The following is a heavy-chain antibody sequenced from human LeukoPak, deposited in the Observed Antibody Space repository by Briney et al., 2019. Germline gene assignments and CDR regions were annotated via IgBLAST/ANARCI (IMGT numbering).Heavy chain of an antibody. V-gene: IGHV1-18*01. CDR1: GYNFTNYV. CDR2: DSAYNGKT. J-gene: IGHJ5*02. Sequence: GASVKVSCKASGYNFTNYVITWVRQAPGQGLEWMGWDSAYNGKTNYAQKFQDRVSMTTDTSTGTAYMELMSLRPDDTAIFYCARRRISSAYHLDLWGQGTLVTASS. D-gene: IGHD3-22*01. CDR3: ARRRISSAYHLDL.